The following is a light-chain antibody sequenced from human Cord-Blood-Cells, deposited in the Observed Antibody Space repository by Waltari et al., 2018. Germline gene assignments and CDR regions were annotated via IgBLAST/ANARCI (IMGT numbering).Light chain of an antibody. CDR1: SSDVGSYNL. J-gene: IGLJ2*01. CDR3: CSYAGSSTYVV. V-gene: IGLV2-23*02. CDR2: EVS. Sequence: QSALTQPASVSGSPGQSITIPCTGTSSDVGSYNLVSWYQQHPGKAPKLMIYEVSKRPSGVSKRFSGSKSGNTASLTISGLQAEDEADYYCCSYAGSSTYVVFGGGTKLTVL.